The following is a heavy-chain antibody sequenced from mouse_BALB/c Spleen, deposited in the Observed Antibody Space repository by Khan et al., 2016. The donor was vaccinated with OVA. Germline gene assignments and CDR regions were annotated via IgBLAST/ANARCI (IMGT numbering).Heavy chain of an antibody. V-gene: IGHV5-9-3*01. CDR1: GFTFSSYA. J-gene: IGHJ4*01. CDR2: ISSGGHYT. CDR3: ARSLVDDYAMDY. Sequence: EVQLVESGGGSVKPGGSLKLSCSASGFTFSSYAMSWVRQTPEQRLELVATISSGGHYTFYPDSVKGRFTISRDNARNTLYLQMSSLRSEDTAMYYCARSLVDDYAMDYWGQGASVTVSS. D-gene: IGHD2-2*01.